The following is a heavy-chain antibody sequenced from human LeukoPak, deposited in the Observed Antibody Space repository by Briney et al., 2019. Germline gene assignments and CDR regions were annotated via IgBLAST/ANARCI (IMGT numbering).Heavy chain of an antibody. D-gene: IGHD1-26*01. CDR2: IIPIFGTA. J-gene: IGHJ6*04. V-gene: IGHV1-69*01. CDR3: ARVELTRANYYYYYGMDV. Sequence: ASVKVSCKASGGTFSSYAISWVRQAPRQGLEWMGGIIPIFGTANYAQKFQGRVTITADESTSTAYMELSSLRSEDTAVYYCARVELTRANYYYYYGMDVWGKGTTVTVSS. CDR1: GGTFSSYA.